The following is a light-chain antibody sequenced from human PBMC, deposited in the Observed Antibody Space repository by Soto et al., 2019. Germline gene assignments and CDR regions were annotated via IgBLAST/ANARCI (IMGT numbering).Light chain of an antibody. J-gene: IGKJ4*01. CDR2: AAS. CDR3: LQDHGFPLT. Sequence: AIQMTQSPSSLSASVGDRVTITCRATQDIREDLAWYQQKPGQAPKLLIYAASSLQSEVPSRFSGSGSGTDFTLTISSLQPEDFATYFCLQDHGFPLTFGGGTKVEIK. V-gene: IGKV1-6*01. CDR1: QDIRED.